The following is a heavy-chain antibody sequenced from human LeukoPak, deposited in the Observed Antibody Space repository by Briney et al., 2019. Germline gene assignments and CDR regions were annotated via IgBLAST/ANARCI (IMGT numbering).Heavy chain of an antibody. CDR3: AREGIAALGEH. D-gene: IGHD6-13*01. J-gene: IGHJ1*01. CDR1: GFTFSSYS. V-gene: IGHV3-21*01. CDR2: ISSSSSYI. Sequence: GGSLRLSCAASGFTFSSYSINWVRQAPGKGLEWVSSISSSSSYIYYADSVKGRFTISRDNAKNSLYLQMNNLRVEDTAVYYCAREGIAALGEHWGRGTLVTVSS.